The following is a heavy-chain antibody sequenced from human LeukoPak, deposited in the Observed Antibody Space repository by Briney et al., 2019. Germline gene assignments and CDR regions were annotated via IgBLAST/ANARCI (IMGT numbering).Heavy chain of an antibody. J-gene: IGHJ5*01. Sequence: GGSLRLSCAASGFTFNKYAMSWVRQAPGMGLEWLSYVSGSGGATYYADSVKGRFTISRDDSKNTLYLQMNSLRADDTAVYYCAKNGVYCDVHCPADSWGQGTLVTVSS. CDR3: AKNGVYCDVHCPADS. D-gene: IGHD2-21*02. CDR2: VSGSGGAT. V-gene: IGHV3-23*01. CDR1: GFTFNKYA.